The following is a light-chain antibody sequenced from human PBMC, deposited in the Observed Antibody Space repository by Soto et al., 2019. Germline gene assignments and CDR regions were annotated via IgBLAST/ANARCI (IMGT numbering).Light chain of an antibody. Sequence: DIQMTQSPSTLSASVGDRVTITCRASQSISSWLAWYQQKPGKAPKLLIYKASSLESGVPSRFSGGGSGTDFTLTISSLQPDDFATYYCQQSFTFGPGTKVDIK. CDR3: QQSFT. J-gene: IGKJ3*01. CDR2: KAS. V-gene: IGKV1-5*03. CDR1: QSISSW.